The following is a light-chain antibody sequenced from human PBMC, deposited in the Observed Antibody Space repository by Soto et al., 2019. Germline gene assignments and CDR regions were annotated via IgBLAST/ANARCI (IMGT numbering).Light chain of an antibody. CDR2: DTS. J-gene: IGKJ4*01. Sequence: EIVLTQSPGTLSLSVGERVTLSCRASQSVSSYLAWYQQTPGQAPRLLIYDTSNRATGTPDRFSGSGSGTDFTLNISRLEPEDFTVYYCQQYGSSPLTFGGGTTLEIK. CDR3: QQYGSSPLT. V-gene: IGKV3-20*01. CDR1: QSVSSY.